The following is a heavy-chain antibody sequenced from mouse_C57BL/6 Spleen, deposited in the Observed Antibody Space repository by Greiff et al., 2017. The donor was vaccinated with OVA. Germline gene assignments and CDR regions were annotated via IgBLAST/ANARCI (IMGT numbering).Heavy chain of an antibody. CDR1: GYTFTSYW. CDR2: LSPGSGST. V-gene: IGHV1-55*01. CDR3: ERERHYDGYYGWFAY. Sequence: VQLQQSGAELVKPGASVKMSCKASGYTFTSYWITWVKQRPGQGLAWIGALSPGSGSTTYNEQFKSKGTLTVDTAYSTTYMQLSRLTSEDSAVYYCERERHYDGYYGWFAYWGQGTLVTVSA. J-gene: IGHJ3*01. D-gene: IGHD2-3*01.